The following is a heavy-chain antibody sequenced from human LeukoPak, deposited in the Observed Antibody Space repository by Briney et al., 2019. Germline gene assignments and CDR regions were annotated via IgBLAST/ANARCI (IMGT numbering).Heavy chain of an antibody. Sequence: PSETLSLTCTVSGGSISSGDYYWSWLRQPPGKGLEWIEYIYYSGSTYYNPSLKSRVTIPVDTSKNQFSLKLSSVTAADTAVYYCARGEYYYDSSGPWFDPWGQGTLVTVSS. D-gene: IGHD3-22*01. CDR1: GGSISSGDYY. J-gene: IGHJ5*02. CDR3: ARGEYYYDSSGPWFDP. V-gene: IGHV4-30-4*01. CDR2: IYYSGST.